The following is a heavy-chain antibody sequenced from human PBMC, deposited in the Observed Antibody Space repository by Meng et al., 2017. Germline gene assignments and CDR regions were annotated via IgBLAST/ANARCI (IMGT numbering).Heavy chain of an antibody. CDR3: ARQRGPDF. CDR2: INEFGST. V-gene: IGHV4-34*01. J-gene: IGHJ4*02. CDR1: GGSFSGYY. D-gene: IGHD5-12*01. Sequence: QVQLQQWGPGLLRPSETLSLPCAVYGGSFSGYYWNWIRQPPGKGLEWIGEINEFGSTNYNPSLKSRVTILVDTSKNQFSLKLRSVTAADTAVYYCARQRGPDFWGQGSLVTVSS.